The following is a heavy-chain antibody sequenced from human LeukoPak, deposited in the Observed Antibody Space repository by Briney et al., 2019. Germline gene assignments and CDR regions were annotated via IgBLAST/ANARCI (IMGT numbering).Heavy chain of an antibody. J-gene: IGHJ6*02. CDR3: ARDYQRYSYGLVY. D-gene: IGHD5-18*01. CDR2: INPNSGGT. CDR1: GYTFTGYY. V-gene: IGHV1-2*02. Sequence: ASVKVSCKASGYTFTGYYMHWVRQAPGQGLEWMGWINPNSGGTNYAQKFQGRVTMTRDTSISTAYMELSRLRSDDTAVYYCARDYQRYSYGLVYWGQGTTVTVSS.